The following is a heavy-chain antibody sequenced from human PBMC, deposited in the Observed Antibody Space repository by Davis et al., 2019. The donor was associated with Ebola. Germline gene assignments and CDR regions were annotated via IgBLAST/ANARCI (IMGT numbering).Heavy chain of an antibody. J-gene: IGHJ6*02. CDR2: IIPIVGTA. Sequence: AASVKVSCKAPAGTFRTYAVSWMRQAPGQGLEWMGGIIPIVGTANYAPKFQDRVTIITDEGASTSYMELSSLRSEDSATYYCAKGGTGTVAGYYYYGMDIWGQGTRVTVSS. V-gene: IGHV1-69*05. CDR1: AGTFRTYA. CDR3: AKGGTGTVAGYYYYGMDI. D-gene: IGHD1/OR15-1a*01.